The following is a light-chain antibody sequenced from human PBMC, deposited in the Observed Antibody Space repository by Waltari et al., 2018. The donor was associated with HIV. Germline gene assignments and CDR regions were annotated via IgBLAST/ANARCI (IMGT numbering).Light chain of an antibody. V-gene: IGLV2-11*01. CDR1: SSDVGGYNH. Sequence: QSALTQPRSVSGSPGQYVTISCTGTSSDVGGYNHVHWYQQHPGKAPKLMIYDVSKRPSGVPDRFSGSKSGNTASLTISGLQAEDEADYYCCSYAGSYTFYVFGTGTKVTVL. CDR2: DVS. J-gene: IGLJ1*01. CDR3: CSYAGSYTFYV.